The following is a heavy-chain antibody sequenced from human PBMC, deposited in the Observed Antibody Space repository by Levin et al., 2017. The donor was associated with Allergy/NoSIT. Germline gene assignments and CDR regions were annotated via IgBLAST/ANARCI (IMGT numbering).Heavy chain of an antibody. D-gene: IGHD3-3*01. Sequence: GGSLRLSCAASGFTFSSYAMSWVRQAPGKGLEWVSGVGGSGGGTYYADSVKGRFTISRDNSKNTLYLQLNSLRADDTAIFYCAKGSWGGYCDCWSGSGVADYWGQGTLVTVS. CDR2: VGGSGGGT. CDR1: GFTFSSYA. V-gene: IGHV3-23*01. CDR3: AKGSWGGYCDCWSGSGVADY. J-gene: IGHJ4*02.